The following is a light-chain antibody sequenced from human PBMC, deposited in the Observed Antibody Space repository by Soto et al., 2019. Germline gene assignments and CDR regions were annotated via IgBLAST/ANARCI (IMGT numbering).Light chain of an antibody. J-gene: IGKJ1*01. CDR3: QQYGDSPWT. Sequence: ALTQFPGTLSSSPGERATLPCRASQSVSHSYLAWYQQKPGQAPRLLIYGASSRATGIPDRFSGSGSGTDFTLTINRLEPEDFAVYFCQQYGDSPWTFGQGTKVEI. V-gene: IGKV3-20*01. CDR2: GAS. CDR1: QSVSHSY.